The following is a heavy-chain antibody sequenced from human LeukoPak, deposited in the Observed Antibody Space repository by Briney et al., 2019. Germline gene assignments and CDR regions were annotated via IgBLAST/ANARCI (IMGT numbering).Heavy chain of an antibody. J-gene: IGHJ4*02. D-gene: IGHD3-16*02. V-gene: IGHV3-21*01. CDR1: GFTFSSYS. CDR3: ARASMITFGGVIVY. CDR2: ISSSSSYI. Sequence: GGSLRLSCAASGFTFSSYSMNWVRQAPGKGLEWVSSISSSSSYIYCAVSVKGRFTISRDNAKNSLYLQMNSLRAEDTAVYYCARASMITFGGVIVYWGQGTLVTVSS.